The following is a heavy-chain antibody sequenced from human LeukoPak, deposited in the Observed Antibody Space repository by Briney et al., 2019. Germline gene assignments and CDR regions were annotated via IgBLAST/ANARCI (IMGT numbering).Heavy chain of an antibody. Sequence: GGSLRLSCAASGFIFSSYWMSWVRQAPGKGLEWVANIKQDGSEKYYVDSVKGRFTISRDNAKNSLYLQMNSLRAEDTAVYYCARAVAGTPYYYYYYMDVWGKGTTVTVSS. CDR1: GFIFSSYW. CDR2: IKQDGSEK. CDR3: ARAVAGTPYYYYYYMDV. V-gene: IGHV3-7*01. D-gene: IGHD6-19*01. J-gene: IGHJ6*03.